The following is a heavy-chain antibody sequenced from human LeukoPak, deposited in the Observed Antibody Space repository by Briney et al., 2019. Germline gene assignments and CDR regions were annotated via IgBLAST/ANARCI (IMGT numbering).Heavy chain of an antibody. J-gene: IGHJ4*02. CDR2: AGWAGGTT. CDR1: GFNFDRYT. V-gene: IGHV3-43*01. D-gene: IGHD1-14*01. CDR3: ARETGAWFDY. Sequence: GGSLRLSCATSGFNFDRYTIHWVRQAPGKGLEWVSLAGWAGGTTFYSDSVRGRFTISRDSGRKSVYLQMNSLRAEDTAVYYCARETGAWFDYWGQGTLVTVSS.